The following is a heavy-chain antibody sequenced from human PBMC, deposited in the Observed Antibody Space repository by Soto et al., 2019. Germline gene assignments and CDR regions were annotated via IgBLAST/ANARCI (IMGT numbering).Heavy chain of an antibody. V-gene: IGHV1-8*01. J-gene: IGHJ4*02. CDR2: LTPNNGDT. CDR3: ARENGDFDY. D-gene: IGHD4-17*01. Sequence: QVQLVQSGVEVKKPGASVKVSCKAAGCTFTNYDINWVRQASGQGLEWMGWLTPNNGDTGIAQKFRGRLTMTRNTSISTAYMELSSLRSEDSAVYYCARENGDFDYWGQGSQVTVSS. CDR1: GCTFTNYD.